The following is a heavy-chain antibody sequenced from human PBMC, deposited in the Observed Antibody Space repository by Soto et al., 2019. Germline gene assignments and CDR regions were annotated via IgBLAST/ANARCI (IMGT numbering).Heavy chain of an antibody. CDR1: GDSVSSNSAA. CDR3: ARDAPPSPIAVAGFFGY. Sequence: PSQTLSLTCAISGDSVSSNSAAWNWIRQSPSRGLEWLGRTYYRSKWYNDYAVSVKSRITINPDTSKNQFSLQLNSVTPEDTAVYYCARDAPPSPIAVAGFFGYWGQGTLVTVSS. CDR2: TYYRSKWYN. J-gene: IGHJ4*02. D-gene: IGHD6-19*01. V-gene: IGHV6-1*01.